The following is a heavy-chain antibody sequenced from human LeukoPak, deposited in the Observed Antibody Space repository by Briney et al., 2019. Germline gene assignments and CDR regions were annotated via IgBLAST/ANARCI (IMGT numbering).Heavy chain of an antibody. CDR1: GFIFSYYS. CDR3: ARSQGTHYTSGSMGY. Sequence: GGSLRLSCAASGFIFSYYSMNWVRQAPGKGLEWVSSISGGSSYIYYADSVKGRFTISRDNARNSLHLQMNSLRAEDTAVYYCARSQGTHYTSGSMGYWGQGTLVTVSS. CDR2: ISGGSSYI. D-gene: IGHD6-19*01. V-gene: IGHV3-21*01. J-gene: IGHJ4*02.